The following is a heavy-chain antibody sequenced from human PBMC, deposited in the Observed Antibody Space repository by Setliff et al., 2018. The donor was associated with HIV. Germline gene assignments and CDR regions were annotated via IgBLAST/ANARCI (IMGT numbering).Heavy chain of an antibody. CDR1: GFSLSSDGMC. CDR3: ARHRDPPGTSWIYYYYYMDL. D-gene: IGHD6-13*01. V-gene: IGHV4-30-2*03. Sequence: LVNPTQTLTLTCTFSGFSLSSDGMCVSWIRQPPGKRLEWLGSIYSSGSPSYNPSLSSRLTISVDTSKNHVSLRLSSVTAADTGVYYCARHRDPPGTSWIYYYYYMDLWGEGTTVTVSS. CDR2: IYSSGSP. J-gene: IGHJ6*03.